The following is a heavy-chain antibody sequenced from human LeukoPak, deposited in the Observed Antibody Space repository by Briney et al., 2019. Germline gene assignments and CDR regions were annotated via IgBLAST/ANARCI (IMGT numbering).Heavy chain of an antibody. V-gene: IGHV3-23*01. CDR3: AKGVAGSGTDY. CDR1: GFTFSSYA. J-gene: IGHJ4*02. Sequence: LPGGSLRLSCAASGFTFSSYAMRWVRQAPGKGLEWVSRIGGGGSTYYADSVKGRFTISKDNSKNTLYLQLNNVRAEDTAVYYCAKGVAGSGTDYWGQGTLVTVSS. CDR2: IGGGGST. D-gene: IGHD6-13*01.